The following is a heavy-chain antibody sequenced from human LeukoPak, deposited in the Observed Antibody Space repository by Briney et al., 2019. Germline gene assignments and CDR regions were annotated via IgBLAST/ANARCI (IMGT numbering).Heavy chain of an antibody. CDR3: AREGEMTHYYGSGRGAFDI. D-gene: IGHD3-10*01. V-gene: IGHV1-18*01. CDR1: GYTFTSYG. CDR2: ISAYNGNT. Sequence: GASVKVSCKASGYTFTSYGISWVRQAPGQGLEWMGWISAYNGNTNYAQKLQGRVTMTTDTSTSTAYMELRSLRSDDTAVYYCAREGEMTHYYGSGRGAFDIWGQGTMVTVSS. J-gene: IGHJ3*02.